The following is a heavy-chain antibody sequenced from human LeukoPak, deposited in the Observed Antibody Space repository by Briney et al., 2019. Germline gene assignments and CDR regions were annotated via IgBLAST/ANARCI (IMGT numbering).Heavy chain of an antibody. J-gene: IGHJ4*02. Sequence: ASVKVSCKASGYTFTGYYIHWVRQAPGQGLEWMGWINPNRGGTNYAQKFQGRVTMTRDTSINTVYMELSRLRSDDTAVYYCARVPSAGDHYDYWGEGTLVTVSS. V-gene: IGHV1-2*02. CDR2: INPNRGGT. D-gene: IGHD4-17*01. CDR1: GYTFTGYY. CDR3: ARVPSAGDHYDY.